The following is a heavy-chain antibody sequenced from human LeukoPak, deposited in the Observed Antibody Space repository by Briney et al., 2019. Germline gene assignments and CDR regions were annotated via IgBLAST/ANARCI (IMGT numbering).Heavy chain of an antibody. CDR1: GFTFDDYA. Sequence: AGRSLRLSCAASGFTFDDYAMHWVRQAPGKGLEWVSGISWNSGSIGYADSVKGRFTIFRDNAKNSLYLQMNSLRAEDTALYYCAKELTSFESSWGQGTLVTVSS. V-gene: IGHV3-9*01. J-gene: IGHJ5*02. CDR3: AKELTSFESS. CDR2: ISWNSGSI. D-gene: IGHD4-11*01.